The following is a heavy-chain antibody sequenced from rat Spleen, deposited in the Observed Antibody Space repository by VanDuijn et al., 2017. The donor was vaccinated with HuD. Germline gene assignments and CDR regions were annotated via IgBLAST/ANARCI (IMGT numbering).Heavy chain of an antibody. Sequence: EVQVVESGGGLVQPKGSMKLSCAASGFDFNSYGMSWVRQAPTKGLEWIASISTGGGNTYYRDSVKGRFTISRDNAKSTLYLQMDSLRSEDTATYYCTTDRSHFDYWGQGVMVTVSS. J-gene: IGHJ2*01. CDR1: GFDFNSYG. V-gene: IGHV5-25*01. CDR2: ISTGGGNT. CDR3: TTDRSHFDY.